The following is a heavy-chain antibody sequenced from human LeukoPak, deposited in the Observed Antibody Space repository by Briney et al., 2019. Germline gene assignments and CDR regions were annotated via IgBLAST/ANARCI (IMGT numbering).Heavy chain of an antibody. J-gene: IGHJ4*02. V-gene: IGHV3-20*04. D-gene: IGHD6-19*01. CDR1: GFTFANYA. Sequence: GGSLRLSCATSGFTFANYAMAWVRQAPGKGLRWVTGITGNGETTYYADSVKGRFTISRDNAKNSLYLQMNSLRAEDTALYYCARDLGAAVAGDFDYWGQGTLVTVSS. CDR2: ITGNGETT. CDR3: ARDLGAAVAGDFDY.